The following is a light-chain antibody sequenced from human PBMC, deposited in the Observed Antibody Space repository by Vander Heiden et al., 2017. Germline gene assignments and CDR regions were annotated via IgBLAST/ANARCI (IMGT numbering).Light chain of an antibody. J-gene: IGKJ5*01. V-gene: IGKV1-5*03. CDR1: QSISSW. CDR3: QQYNSYSIT. Sequence: DIQITQPPSTLSASVGDRVTIPCRASQSISSWLAWYQQKPGKAPKLLIYKASSLESGVPSRFSGSGSGTEFTLTISSLQPDDFATYYCQQYNSYSITFGQGTRLEIK. CDR2: KAS.